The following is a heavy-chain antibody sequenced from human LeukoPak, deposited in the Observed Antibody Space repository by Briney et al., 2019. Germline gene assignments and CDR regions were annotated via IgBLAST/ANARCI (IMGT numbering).Heavy chain of an antibody. V-gene: IGHV1-46*01. J-gene: IGHJ4*02. Sequence: GASVKVSCKASGYSFTSYYMNWVRQAPGQGLEWMGVINLGSGSTTYAQKFQGRVTMTSDTSTTTVYMELTSLKSEDTAVYYCARALRRYHDSTASPDYWGQGTLVTVSP. CDR1: GYSFTSYY. D-gene: IGHD3-22*01. CDR2: INLGSGST. CDR3: ARALRRYHDSTASPDY.